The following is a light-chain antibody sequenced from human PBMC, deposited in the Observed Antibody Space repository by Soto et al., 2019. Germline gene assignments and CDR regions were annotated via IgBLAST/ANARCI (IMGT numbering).Light chain of an antibody. CDR1: SSDVGSYNL. CDR3: CSYAGSSTFGAV. J-gene: IGLJ7*01. Sequence: QSALTQPASVSGSPGQSITISCTGTSSDVGSYNLVSWYQQHPGKAPKLMIYEGSKRPSGVSNRFSGSKSGNTASLTISGHQAEDEADYYCCSYAGSSTFGAVFGGGTQLTVL. V-gene: IGLV2-23*03. CDR2: EGS.